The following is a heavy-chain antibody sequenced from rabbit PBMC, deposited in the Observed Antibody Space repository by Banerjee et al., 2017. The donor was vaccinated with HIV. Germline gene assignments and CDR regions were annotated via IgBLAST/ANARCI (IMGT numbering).Heavy chain of an antibody. CDR3: ARASVPSGGAWISIFSFSL. Sequence: QEQLVESGGGLVQPEGSLTLTCTASGFSFSSSYYMCWVRQAPGKGLESIACIYGGSGGWNLDAGGAKSRFPNPENSANTVALQVASLTAADPGTHFCARASVPSGGAWISIFSFSLWGPGTLVTVS. V-gene: IGHV1S45*01. CDR1: GFSFSSSYY. J-gene: IGHJ6*01. D-gene: IGHD1-1*01. CDR2: IYGGSGGWN.